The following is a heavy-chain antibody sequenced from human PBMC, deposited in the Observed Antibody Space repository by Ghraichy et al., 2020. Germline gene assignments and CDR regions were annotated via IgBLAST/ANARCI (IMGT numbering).Heavy chain of an antibody. CDR2: ISYDGSNK. CDR1: GFTFSSYG. J-gene: IGHJ4*02. Sequence: GGSLRLSCAASGFTFSSYGMHWVRQAPGKGLELVAVISYDGSNKYYADSVKGRFTISRDNSKNTLYLQMNSLRAEDTAVYYCANSANQWFGIFDYWGQGTLVTVSS. V-gene: IGHV3-30*18. CDR3: ANSANQWFGIFDY. D-gene: IGHD3-10*01.